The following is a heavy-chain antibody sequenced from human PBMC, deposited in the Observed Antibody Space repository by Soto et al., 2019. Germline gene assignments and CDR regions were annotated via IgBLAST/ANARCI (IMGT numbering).Heavy chain of an antibody. CDR2: IYYSGST. Sequence: TSETLSLTCTVSGGSISSGGYYWSWIRQHPGKGLEWIGYIYYSGSTYYNPSLKSRVTISVDTSKNQFSLKLSSVTAADTAVYYCARDAGIAAAGTSDWFDPWGQGTLVTVSS. J-gene: IGHJ5*02. V-gene: IGHV4-31*03. CDR1: GGSISSGGYY. D-gene: IGHD6-13*01. CDR3: ARDAGIAAAGTSDWFDP.